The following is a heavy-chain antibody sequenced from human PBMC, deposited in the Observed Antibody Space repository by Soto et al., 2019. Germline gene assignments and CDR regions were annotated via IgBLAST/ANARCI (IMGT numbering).Heavy chain of an antibody. Sequence: GGSLRLSCAASGFPFSTYAMHWVRQAPGKGLEWVAVMSYDGSNKYYADSVKGRFSISRDNSKNTLYLQMNSLRAEDTAVYYCAKDGSIAVAGTTYFDHWGQGTPVTVSS. CDR2: MSYDGSNK. D-gene: IGHD6-19*01. V-gene: IGHV3-30-3*01. CDR3: AKDGSIAVAGTTYFDH. J-gene: IGHJ4*02. CDR1: GFPFSTYA.